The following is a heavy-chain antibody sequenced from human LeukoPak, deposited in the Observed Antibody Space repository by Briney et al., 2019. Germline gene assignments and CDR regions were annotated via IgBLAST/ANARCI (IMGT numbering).Heavy chain of an antibody. Sequence: GGSLRLSCAASGFTFSSYGMRWVRQAPGKGLEWVAVIWYDGSNKYYADSVKGRFTISRDNSKNTLYLQMNSLRAEDTAVYYCARGGLNTMVRGVDFDYWGQGTLVTVSS. J-gene: IGHJ4*02. CDR3: ARGGLNTMVRGVDFDY. V-gene: IGHV3-33*01. CDR1: GFTFSSYG. CDR2: IWYDGSNK. D-gene: IGHD3-10*01.